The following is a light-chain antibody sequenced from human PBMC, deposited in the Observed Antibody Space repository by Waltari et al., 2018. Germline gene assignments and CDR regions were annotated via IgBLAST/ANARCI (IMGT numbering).Light chain of an antibody. J-gene: IGLJ1*01. Sequence: QSVLIQPPSVSGTPGQRVTISCSGANSNIGSNYVYWFAHLPGEAPRLLVFRKDQRPSGVPGRFSGSKSGSSASLAISGLQSEDEADFPGATWDDSLGGAIFGPGTKVTVL. CDR2: RKD. V-gene: IGLV1-47*01. CDR1: NSNIGSNY. CDR3: ATWDDSLGGAI.